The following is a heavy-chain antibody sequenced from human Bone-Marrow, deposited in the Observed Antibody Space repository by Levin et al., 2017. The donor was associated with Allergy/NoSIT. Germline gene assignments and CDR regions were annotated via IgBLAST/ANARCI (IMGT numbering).Heavy chain of an antibody. J-gene: IGHJ6*02. CDR3: ARGARYTHTNYYGMDV. Sequence: GGSLRLSCTASGFNFRSYAMHWVRQAPGKGLEWVANIWFDASNKYYVDSVKGRITISRDDAKETLYLQMNSLRVEDTAVYYCARGARYTHTNYYGMDVWGQGTTVTVSS. V-gene: IGHV3-30*02. D-gene: IGHD3-9*01. CDR1: GFNFRSYA. CDR2: IWFDASNK.